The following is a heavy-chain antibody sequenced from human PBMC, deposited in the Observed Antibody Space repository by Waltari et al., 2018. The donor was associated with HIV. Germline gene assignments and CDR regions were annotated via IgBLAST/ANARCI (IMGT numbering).Heavy chain of an antibody. D-gene: IGHD3-10*01. Sequence: EVQLLESGGGFVQPGGSLRLACAAAGFTFSTYDLLWVCQAPGEGLEWVSLISGSGDKTYYADSVKGRFTTSRDNSENTLYLQMNSLRSEDTAIYYCVKDTALIRGVIHFYGMDVWGQGTTVTVSS. CDR1: GFTFSTYD. J-gene: IGHJ6*02. V-gene: IGHV3-23*01. CDR3: VKDTALIRGVIHFYGMDV. CDR2: ISGSGDKT.